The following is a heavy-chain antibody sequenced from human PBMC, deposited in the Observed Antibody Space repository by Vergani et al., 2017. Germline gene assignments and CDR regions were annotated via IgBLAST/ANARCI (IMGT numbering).Heavy chain of an antibody. J-gene: IGHJ3*01. D-gene: IGHD2-15*01. CDR1: GGSISAGYYF. V-gene: IGHV4-61*02. CDR3: ARRSGGYYSGGKVHPLRTAFDV. CDR2: YSASGNA. Sequence: QVQLQASGPGRVKPSQTLSLTCTMSGGSISAGYYFWSWIRQPAGKGLEWLGHYSASGNASHSPSLKTRVSMSVDTSKNQFSLTVPSVTAADTAIYFCARRSGGYYSGGKVHPLRTAFDVWGHGTVVTVSS.